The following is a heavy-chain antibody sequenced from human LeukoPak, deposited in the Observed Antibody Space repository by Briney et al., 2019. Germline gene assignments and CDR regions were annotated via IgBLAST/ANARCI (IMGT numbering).Heavy chain of an antibody. CDR3: ARFNATYSSGWAFDY. CDR2: INHSEST. J-gene: IGHJ4*02. Sequence: SETLSLTCAVYGGSFSGYYWRWIRQPPGKGLEWIGEINHSESTNYNPSLKSRVTISVDTSKTQFSLKLSSVTAADTAVYYCARFNATYSSGWAFDYWGQGTLVTVSS. D-gene: IGHD6-19*01. CDR1: GGSFSGYY. V-gene: IGHV4-34*01.